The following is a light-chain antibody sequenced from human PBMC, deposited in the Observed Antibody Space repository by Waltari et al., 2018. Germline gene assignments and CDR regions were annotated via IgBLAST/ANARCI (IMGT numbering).Light chain of an antibody. CDR2: WSS. J-gene: IGKJ4*01. Sequence: DIVMTQSPDSLAVSLGARATINCKSSQSVLSSSDNKNYLAWYQQKPGQPPKLFIYWSSTRESGVPDRFSGSGSGTDFALTISSLQAEDVAVYYCQHYYTSPPTFGGGTKVEIK. CDR1: QSVLSSSDNKNY. V-gene: IGKV4-1*01. CDR3: QHYYTSPPT.